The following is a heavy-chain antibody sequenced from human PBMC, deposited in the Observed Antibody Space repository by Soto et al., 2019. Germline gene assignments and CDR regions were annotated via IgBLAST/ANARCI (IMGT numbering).Heavy chain of an antibody. V-gene: IGHV1-69*06. CDR3: ASEAAAGYFDY. CDR2: IIPILWTA. J-gene: IGHJ4*02. CDR1: GGTFSSYA. D-gene: IGHD6-13*01. Sequence: SVKVSCRASGGTFSSYAISWVRQAPGQGVEWMGGIIPILWTANYAQKFQGRVTITGDKSTSTAYMELSSLRSEDTAVYYCASEAAAGYFDYWCQGTLVTVSS.